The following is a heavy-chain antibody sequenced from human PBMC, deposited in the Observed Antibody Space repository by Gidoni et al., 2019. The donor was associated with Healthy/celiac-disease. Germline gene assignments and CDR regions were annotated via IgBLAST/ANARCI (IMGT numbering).Heavy chain of an antibody. Sequence: QVQLVQSGAEVKTPGASVKVSCKASGYPFTGYYMHWVRQAPGQGLEWMGWINPNSGGTNYAQKFQGRVTMTRDTSISTAYMELSRLRSDDTAVYYCARDSSTVTTSNFDYWGQGTLVTVSS. CDR1: GYPFTGYY. D-gene: IGHD4-4*01. CDR3: ARDSSTVTTSNFDY. CDR2: INPNSGGT. V-gene: IGHV1-2*02. J-gene: IGHJ4*02.